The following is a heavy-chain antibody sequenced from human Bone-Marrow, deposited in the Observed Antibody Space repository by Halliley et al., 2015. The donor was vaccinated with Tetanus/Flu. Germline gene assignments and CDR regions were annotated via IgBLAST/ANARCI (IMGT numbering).Heavy chain of an antibody. D-gene: IGHD3-10*01. CDR2: ISTSRGST. V-gene: IGHV3-23*01. Sequence: WVSQISTSRGSTDYADSVKGRFTISRDKSTNTVYLQMNSLRAEDTAVYYCAKDMRRGGPVDKWGQGTRVTVSS. CDR3: AKDMRRGGPVDK. J-gene: IGHJ4*02.